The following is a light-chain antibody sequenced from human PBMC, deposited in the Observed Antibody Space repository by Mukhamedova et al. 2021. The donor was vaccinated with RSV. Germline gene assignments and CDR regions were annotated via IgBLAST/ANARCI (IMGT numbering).Light chain of an antibody. Sequence: WYQRRVHGEAPKLLIYAASSFQGGVPSRFSGSGSGTDFTLTINNLQPEDFATYYCQQANTFPWTFGQGTKVEIK. V-gene: IGKV1-12*01. CDR2: AAS. CDR3: QQANTFPWT. J-gene: IGKJ1*01.